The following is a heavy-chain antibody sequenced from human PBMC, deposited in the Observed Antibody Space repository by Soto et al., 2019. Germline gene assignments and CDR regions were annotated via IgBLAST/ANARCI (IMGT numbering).Heavy chain of an antibody. V-gene: IGHV1-18*01. CDR2: ISAYNGNT. D-gene: IGHD2-2*01. J-gene: IGHJ4*02. CDR3: ARTYCSSTSCYVEVGYFDY. Sequence: QVQLVQSGAEVKKPGASVKVSCKASGYTFTSYGISWVRKAPGQGLEWMRRISAYNGNTNYAQKLQGRVTMTTDTSTSTAYMELRSLRSDYTAVYYCARTYCSSTSCYVEVGYFDYWGQGTLVTVSS. CDR1: GYTFTSYG.